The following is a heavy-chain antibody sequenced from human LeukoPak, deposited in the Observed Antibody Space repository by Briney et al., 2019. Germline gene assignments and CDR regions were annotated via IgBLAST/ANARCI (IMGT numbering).Heavy chain of an antibody. J-gene: IGHJ4*02. V-gene: IGHV3-23*01. CDR2: IRGSGGST. CDR3: AKHKPIVVVPAATHNDY. D-gene: IGHD2-2*01. CDR1: GFTFSCYA. Sequence: TGGSLRLSCAASGFTFSCYAMSWVGQATGKGLYSVSAIRGSGGSTYYADSVKGRFTISRDNSKNTLYLQMNSLRAEDTAVYYCAKHKPIVVVPAATHNDYWGQGTLVTVSS.